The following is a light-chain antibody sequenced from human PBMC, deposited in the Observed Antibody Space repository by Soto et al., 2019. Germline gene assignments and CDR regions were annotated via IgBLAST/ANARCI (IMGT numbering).Light chain of an antibody. J-gene: IGLJ3*02. CDR1: SSNIGNNY. CDR2: ENN. V-gene: IGLV1-51*02. CDR3: GTWDSSLSAGWV. Sequence: QLVLTQPPSVSAAPGQKVTISCSGSSSNIGNNYVSWYQQLPGTAPKLLIYENNKRPSGIPARFSGSKSGTSATLGITGLQTGDEADYYCGTWDSSLSAGWVFGGGTKVTVL.